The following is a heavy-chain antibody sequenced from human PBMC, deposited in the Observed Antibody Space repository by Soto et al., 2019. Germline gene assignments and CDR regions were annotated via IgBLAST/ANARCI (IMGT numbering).Heavy chain of an antibody. CDR1: GGSISSYY. Sequence: PSETLSLTCTVSGGSISSYYWSWIRQPPGKGLEWIGYIYYSGSTNYNPSLKSRVTISVDTSKNQFSLKLGSVTAADTAVYYCARAPPYYDFWSGYSYYYGMDVWGQGTTVTVSS. D-gene: IGHD3-3*01. CDR2: IYYSGST. J-gene: IGHJ6*02. CDR3: ARAPPYYDFWSGYSYYYGMDV. V-gene: IGHV4-59*01.